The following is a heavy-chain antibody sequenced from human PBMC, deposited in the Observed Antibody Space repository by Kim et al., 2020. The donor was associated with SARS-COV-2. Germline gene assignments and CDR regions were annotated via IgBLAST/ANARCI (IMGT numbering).Heavy chain of an antibody. J-gene: IGHJ4*02. CDR3: ARDLCGSRDY. D-gene: IGHD1-26*01. CDR1: GFTFSSNW. V-gene: IGHV3-74*01. Sequence: GGSLRLSCAASGFTFSSNWMHWVRQAPGKGLVWVSRINTDGSLTNHADSVQGRFTISRDNAENTLYLQMNSLRADDTAVYYCARDLCGSRDYWGQGPLV. CDR2: INTDGSLT.